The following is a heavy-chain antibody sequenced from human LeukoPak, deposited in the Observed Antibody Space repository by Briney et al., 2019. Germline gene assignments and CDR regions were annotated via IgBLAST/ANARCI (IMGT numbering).Heavy chain of an antibody. J-gene: IGHJ4*02. CDR2: ISSSSSYI. Sequence: PGGSLRLSCAASGFTFSSDSMNWVRQAPGKGLEWVSSISSSSSYIFYADSVKGRFTVSRDNAKNSLYLHLNSLRAEDTAVYYCARGVGSGSRLRAGDYWGQGTLVTVSS. CDR1: GFTFSSDS. CDR3: ARGVGSGSRLRAGDY. V-gene: IGHV3-21*04. D-gene: IGHD1-26*01.